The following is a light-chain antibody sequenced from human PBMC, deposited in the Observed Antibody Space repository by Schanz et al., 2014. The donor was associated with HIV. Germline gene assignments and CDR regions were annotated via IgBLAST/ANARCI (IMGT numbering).Light chain of an antibody. CDR1: QTVSKN. J-gene: IGKJ4*01. CDR3: QQSGDSGGT. Sequence: EIVMTQSPGTLSVSPGERATLSCRASQTVSKNLAWYQQKPGQAPRLLIYGASTRVTGIPARFSGSGSGTEFTLTISRLEPEDFAVYYCQQSGDSGGTFGGGTKVEIK. CDR2: GAS. V-gene: IGKV3-15*01.